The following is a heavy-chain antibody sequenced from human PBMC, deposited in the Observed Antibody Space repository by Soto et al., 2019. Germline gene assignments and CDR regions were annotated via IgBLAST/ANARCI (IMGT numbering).Heavy chain of an antibody. CDR2: ISAYNGNT. CDR3: ARGGGYCSGGSSCYYYGMDV. CDR1: GYTFTSYG. V-gene: IGHV1-18*01. Sequence: ASVKVSCKASGYTFTSYGISWVRQAPGQGLEWMGWISAYNGNTNYAQKLQGRVTMTTDTSTSTAYMELRSLRSDDTAVYYCARGGGYCSGGSSCYYYGMDVWGQGTTVTVSS. D-gene: IGHD2-15*01. J-gene: IGHJ6*02.